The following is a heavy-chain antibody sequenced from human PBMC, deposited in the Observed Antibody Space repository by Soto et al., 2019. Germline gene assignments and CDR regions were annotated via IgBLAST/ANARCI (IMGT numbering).Heavy chain of an antibody. CDR2: IIPIMGLV. CDR1: GDSFNNYA. CDR3: APATESTPGGRFDV. D-gene: IGHD3-16*01. J-gene: IGHJ6*02. V-gene: IGHV1-69*01. Sequence: VQLVQSETEVGKPGSSVKLSCKTSGDSFNNYAISWVRQAPGQGLDWMGGIIPIMGLVNHAEKFRGRITISAADHTGTALLEVASPGAEYTATFCWAPATESTPGGRFDVWGLGTTVSVSS.